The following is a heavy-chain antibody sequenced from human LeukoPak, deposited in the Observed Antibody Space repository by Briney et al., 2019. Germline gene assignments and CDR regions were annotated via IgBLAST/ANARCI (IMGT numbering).Heavy chain of an antibody. CDR1: GYTFTGCY. J-gene: IGHJ4*02. D-gene: IGHD3-22*01. V-gene: IGHV1-2*06. Sequence: ASVKVSCKASGYTFTGCYMHWVRQAPGHGLEWMGRINPNSGGTNYAQKFQGRVTMTRDTSISTAYMELSRLRSDDTAVYYCAAYDSSGYYYARGSLDYWGQGTLVTVSS. CDR3: AAYDSSGYYYARGSLDY. CDR2: INPNSGGT.